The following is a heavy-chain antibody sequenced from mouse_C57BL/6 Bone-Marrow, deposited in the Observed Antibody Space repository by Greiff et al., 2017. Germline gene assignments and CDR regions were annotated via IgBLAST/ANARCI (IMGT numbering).Heavy chain of an antibody. V-gene: IGHV1-81*01. CDR1: GYTFTSYG. CDR2: IYPRSGNT. D-gene: IGHD2-2*01. Sequence: QVQLQQSGAELARPGASVKLSCKASGYTFTSYGISWVKQRTGQGLEWIGEIYPRSGNTYYNEKFKGKATLTADKSSSTAYMELRSLTSEDSAVYFCARSTMVTTVARYFDVWGTGTTVTVSS. J-gene: IGHJ1*03. CDR3: ARSTMVTTVARYFDV.